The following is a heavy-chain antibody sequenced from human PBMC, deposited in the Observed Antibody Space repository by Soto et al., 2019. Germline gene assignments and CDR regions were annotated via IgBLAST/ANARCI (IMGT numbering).Heavy chain of an antibody. J-gene: IGHJ4*02. Sequence: GGSLRLSCAASGFTFTTYAMSWVRQAPGKGLEWVSTISGSGGSTYYADSVEGRFTISRDNSKNTLYLQMNTLRAEDTAVYYCAKPPVSGFYNFDNWGQGTLVTVSS. D-gene: IGHD3-22*01. CDR3: AKPPVSGFYNFDN. CDR2: ISGSGGST. V-gene: IGHV3-23*01. CDR1: GFTFTTYA.